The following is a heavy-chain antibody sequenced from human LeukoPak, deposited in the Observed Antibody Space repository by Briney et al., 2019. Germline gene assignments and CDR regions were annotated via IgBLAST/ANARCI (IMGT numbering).Heavy chain of an antibody. V-gene: IGHV4-39*01. Sequence: SETLSLTCSVSGVSVSRSDSYWDWIRQPPGKGLEWIGTIYYSGRTYYSPSLKSRVTMSVDPSNNQFSLNLRSVTAADTALYYCARRRYYDGSGYLEWGQGTLLSVSS. D-gene: IGHD3-22*01. CDR3: ARRRYYDGSGYLE. CDR1: GVSVSRSDSY. J-gene: IGHJ1*01. CDR2: IYYSGRT.